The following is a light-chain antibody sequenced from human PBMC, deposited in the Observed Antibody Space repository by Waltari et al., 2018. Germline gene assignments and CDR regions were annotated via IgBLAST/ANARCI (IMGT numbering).Light chain of an antibody. CDR1: ELPKQY. V-gene: IGLV3-25*03. Sequence: SYELTQPPSVSVSPGQTARITCSGDELPKQYAFWYRQKPGQAPELLIYKDTERPSGIPERGSASSSGTTVTLTITGVQPEDEADYYCQSADSTNTYWVFGGGTKLTVL. CDR2: KDT. J-gene: IGLJ2*01. CDR3: QSADSTNTYWV.